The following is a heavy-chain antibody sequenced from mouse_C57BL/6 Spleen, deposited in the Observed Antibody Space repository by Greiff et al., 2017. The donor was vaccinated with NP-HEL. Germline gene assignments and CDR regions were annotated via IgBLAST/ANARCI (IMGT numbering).Heavy chain of an antibody. CDR3: ARRNGYYPFAY. Sequence: EVQLQQSGPELVKPGASVKISCKASGYTFTDYYMNWVKQSHGKSLEWIGDINPNNGGTSYNQKFKGKATLTVDKASSTAYMELGSLTYEDYAVYYCARRNGYYPFAYWGQRTLVTVSA. CDR2: INPNNGGT. J-gene: IGHJ3*01. D-gene: IGHD2-3*01. CDR1: GYTFTDYY. V-gene: IGHV1-26*01.